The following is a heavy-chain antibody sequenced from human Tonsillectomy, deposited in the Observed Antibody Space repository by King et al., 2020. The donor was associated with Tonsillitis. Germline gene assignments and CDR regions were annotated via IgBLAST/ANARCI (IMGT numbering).Heavy chain of an antibody. V-gene: IGHV3-74*01. Sequence: VQLVESGGGLVQPGGSLRLSCAASGFTFSSYWMHWVRQAPGKGLVWVSCINSDGSSTSYADSVKGQFTISRDNAKNTLYLQMNRLRAEDTAVYYCARSKARDGCDDYWGQGTLVTVSS. CDR2: INSDGSST. D-gene: IGHD5-24*01. CDR1: GFTFSSYW. J-gene: IGHJ4*02. CDR3: ARSKARDGCDDY.